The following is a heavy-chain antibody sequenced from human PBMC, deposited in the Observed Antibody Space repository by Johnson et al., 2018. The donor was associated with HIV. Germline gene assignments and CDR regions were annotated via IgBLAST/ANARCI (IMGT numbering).Heavy chain of an antibody. CDR1: GFTFSSYA. CDR3: ARAYTYGAFDL. V-gene: IGHV3-66*01. Sequence: MQLVESGGGLVQPGGSLRLSCAASGFTFSSYAMSWVRQAPGKGLEWVSVIYSGDNTFHADSVKGRFIISRDNSKNTLYLQMNSLRAEDTAVYFCARAYTYGAFDLWGQGTLVTVSS. J-gene: IGHJ3*01. CDR2: IYSGDNT. D-gene: IGHD3-16*01.